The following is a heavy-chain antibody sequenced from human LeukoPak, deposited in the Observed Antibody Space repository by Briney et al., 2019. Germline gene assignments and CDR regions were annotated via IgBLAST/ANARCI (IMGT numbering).Heavy chain of an antibody. Sequence: PSETLSLTCTVSGDSISRSSYFWAWIRQPPGKGLEWIGSVYSSGSTYYNPSLRSQITISVDTSKNQFSLKVTSVAAADTAMYYCTRDMEYPGAGFDYWGQGIPVTVSS. CDR3: TRDMEYPGAGFDY. CDR1: GDSISRSSYF. J-gene: IGHJ4*02. D-gene: IGHD3-3*01. V-gene: IGHV4-39*07. CDR2: VYSSGST.